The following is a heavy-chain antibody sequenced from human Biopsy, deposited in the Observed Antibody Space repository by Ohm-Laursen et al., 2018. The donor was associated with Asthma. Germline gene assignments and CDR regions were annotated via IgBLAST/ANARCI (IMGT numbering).Heavy chain of an antibody. CDR1: GYSLTDLS. V-gene: IGHV1-24*01. CDR3: ASDFPKDYVRYNFQF. CDR2: HDHEEGGT. D-gene: IGHD3-16*01. Sequence: SVKVSCKLSGYSLTDLSMHWVRQAPGQGLEWMGGHDHEEGGTVNARRFQGRVTMTEDTSTDTAYMELSSLSSDDTAVYYCASDFPKDYVRYNFQFWGQGTLVTVS. J-gene: IGHJ4*02.